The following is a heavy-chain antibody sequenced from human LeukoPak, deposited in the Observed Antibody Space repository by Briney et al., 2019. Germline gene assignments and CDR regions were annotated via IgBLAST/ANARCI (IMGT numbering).Heavy chain of an antibody. Sequence: GGSLRLSCAASGFTFSSYAMSWVRQAAGKGLELVSSISGSGGSTYYADSVEGRFTISRDNSKNTLYLQMNSLRAEEIAVYYSAKTQSSESYYVERFDYWGQGTLVTVSS. J-gene: IGHJ4*02. V-gene: IGHV3-23*01. CDR3: AKTQSSESYYVERFDY. D-gene: IGHD1-26*01. CDR1: GFTFSSYA. CDR2: ISGSGGST.